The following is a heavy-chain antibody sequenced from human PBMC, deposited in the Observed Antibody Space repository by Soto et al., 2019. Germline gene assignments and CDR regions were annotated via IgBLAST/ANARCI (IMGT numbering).Heavy chain of an antibody. CDR1: GGSFSTNH. J-gene: IGHJ4*02. V-gene: IGHV4-34*01. Sequence: QVQLHQWGAGLVRPSETLALTCAVNGGSFSTNHWNWLRPPPGKGLEWIGEISLDGATNFNPTLKSRLSMSVETSKRQFSLHLTSVTAADTAVYFCARGLAAQSFYFDFWGQGTLVTVSS. D-gene: IGHD6-25*01. CDR2: ISLDGAT. CDR3: ARGLAAQSFYFDF.